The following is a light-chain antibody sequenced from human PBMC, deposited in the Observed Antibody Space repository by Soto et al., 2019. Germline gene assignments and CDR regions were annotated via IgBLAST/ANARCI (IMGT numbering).Light chain of an antibody. V-gene: IGKV1-5*03. Sequence: IQITDSRSTLSAYVGARVTITCRASQSISSWLAWYQQKPGKAPKLLIYKASSLESGVPSRFSGSGSGTEFTLTISSLQPDDFATYYCQQYNTYSPRNTFGQGTKVDIK. J-gene: IGKJ1*01. CDR3: QQYNTYSPRNT. CDR1: QSISSW. CDR2: KAS.